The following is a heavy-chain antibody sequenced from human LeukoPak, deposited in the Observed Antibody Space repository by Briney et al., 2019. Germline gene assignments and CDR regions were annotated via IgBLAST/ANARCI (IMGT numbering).Heavy chain of an antibody. CDR1: GYGFTTTW. Sequence: GGSLKISCKGSGYGFTTTWIGWVRQMPGKGLGWMGIIYPTDSDTRYSPSFQGQVTISADKSISTAYLQWSSLKDSDTAVYYCARVWYSGYEFDYWGQGTLVTVSS. V-gene: IGHV5-51*01. J-gene: IGHJ4*02. CDR2: IYPTDSDT. CDR3: ARVWYSGYEFDY. D-gene: IGHD1-26*01.